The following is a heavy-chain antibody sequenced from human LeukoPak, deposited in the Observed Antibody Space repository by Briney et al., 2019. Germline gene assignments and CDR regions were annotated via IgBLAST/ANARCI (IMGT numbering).Heavy chain of an antibody. J-gene: IGHJ4*02. D-gene: IGHD3-10*01. V-gene: IGHV4-59*01. Sequence: PSETLSLTCTVSGFSISSYHWRWIRQPPGKGLEWIGYIYCSGSTIYNPSLKSRVTISVDTSKNQFSLKLSSVTAADTAVYYCARGEALLWFGDGLYFDYWGQGTLVTVSS. CDR2: IYCSGST. CDR3: ARGEALLWFGDGLYFDY. CDR1: GFSISSYH.